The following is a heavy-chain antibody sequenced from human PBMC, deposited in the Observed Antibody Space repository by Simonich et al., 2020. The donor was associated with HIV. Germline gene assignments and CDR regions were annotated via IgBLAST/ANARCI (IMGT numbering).Heavy chain of an antibody. D-gene: IGHD2-15*01. Sequence: QVQLQESGPGLVKPSETLSLICNVSGYSISSGYFWGWIRQPPGKGQEGIGSSYRRGTTYYNPSLKSRITISVDTSKNQFSLKMTSVTAADTALYYCARAHQNILFDNWGLGTLVTVSS. CDR2: SYRRGTT. CDR1: GYSISSGYF. V-gene: IGHV4-38-2*02. J-gene: IGHJ4*02. CDR3: ARAHQNILFDN.